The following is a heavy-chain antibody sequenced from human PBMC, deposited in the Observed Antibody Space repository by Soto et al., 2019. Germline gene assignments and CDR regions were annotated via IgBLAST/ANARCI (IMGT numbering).Heavy chain of an antibody. J-gene: IGHJ6*02. V-gene: IGHV3-30*18. CDR1: GFTFSSYG. Sequence: GGSLRLSCAASGFTFSSYGMHWVRQAPGKGLEWVAIISYDGSNKYYADSVKGRFTISRDRSKNTLYLQMNSLRAADTAVYYCAKDRLANPPYYYYYYGLDVWGQGTTVTVSS. CDR2: ISYDGSNK. CDR3: AKDRLANPPYYYYYYGLDV.